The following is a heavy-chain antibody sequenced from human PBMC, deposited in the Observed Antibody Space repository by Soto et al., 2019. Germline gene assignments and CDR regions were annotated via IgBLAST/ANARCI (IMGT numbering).Heavy chain of an antibody. J-gene: IGHJ4*02. CDR1: GGSIRSGGYY. CDR3: ATMHDYGDYAPFDN. V-gene: IGHV4-31*03. Sequence: QVKLQESGPGLVKPSQTLSLSCTVSGGSIRSGGYYWSWIRQHPGKGLEWIGYIYYNGGTDYNPSLKSRFTMSLDTSKNQFSLRLTAVTAADTAVYFCATMHDYGDYAPFDNWGQGTLVTVAT. D-gene: IGHD4-17*01. CDR2: IYYNGGT.